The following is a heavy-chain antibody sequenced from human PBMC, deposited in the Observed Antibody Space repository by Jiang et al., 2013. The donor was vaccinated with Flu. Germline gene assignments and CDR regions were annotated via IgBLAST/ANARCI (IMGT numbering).Heavy chain of an antibody. Sequence: GQVTISADKSISTAYLQWSSLKASDTAMYYCARQNGDYEFGCFDYWGQGTLVTVSS. J-gene: IGHJ4*02. D-gene: IGHD4-17*01. CDR3: ARQNGDYEFGCFDY. V-gene: IGHV5-51*01.